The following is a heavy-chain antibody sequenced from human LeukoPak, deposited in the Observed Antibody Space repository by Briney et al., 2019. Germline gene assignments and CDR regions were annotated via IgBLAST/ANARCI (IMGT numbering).Heavy chain of an antibody. CDR2: ISYDGSNK. CDR1: GFTFSSYG. CDR3: AKAGPSYYDILTGGLDY. J-gene: IGHJ4*02. Sequence: GGSLRLSCAASGFTFSSYGMHWVRQAPGKGLEWVAVISYDGSNKYYADSVKGRFTISRDNSKNTLYLQMNSLRAEDTAVYYCAKAGPSYYDILTGGLDYWGQGTLVTISS. V-gene: IGHV3-30*18. D-gene: IGHD3-9*01.